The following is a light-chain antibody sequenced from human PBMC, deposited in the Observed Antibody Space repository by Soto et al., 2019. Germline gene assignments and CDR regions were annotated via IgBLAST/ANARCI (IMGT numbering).Light chain of an antibody. J-gene: IGKJ5*01. CDR2: GAS. CDR3: QQYNSWPIT. V-gene: IGKV3-15*01. CDR1: QTVGSN. Sequence: EIVLTQYQATLSVSPGEGATLSCRASQTVGSNLAWYQQKPGQAPRLLIYGASTRASDIPARFSGSGSVTEFALTISSLQSEDFAVYYCQQYNSWPITFGQGTRLEI.